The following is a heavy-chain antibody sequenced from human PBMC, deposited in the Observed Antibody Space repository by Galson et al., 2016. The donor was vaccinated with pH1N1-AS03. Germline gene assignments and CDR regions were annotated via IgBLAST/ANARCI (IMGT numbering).Heavy chain of an antibody. D-gene: IGHD2-15*01. V-gene: IGHV5-51*01. CDR2: IYPSDSDI. J-gene: IGHJ4*02. CDR1: GYSFISYW. Sequence: QSGAEVKKPGESLKISCKGSGYSFISYWIGWVRQMPGKGLELLGIIYPSDSDIRYSPSFQGQITISVDKTITTAFLRWTSLKPSDTGMYYCARLPVSATDPLYYFDLWGQGTLVTVSS. CDR3: ARLPVSATDPLYYFDL.